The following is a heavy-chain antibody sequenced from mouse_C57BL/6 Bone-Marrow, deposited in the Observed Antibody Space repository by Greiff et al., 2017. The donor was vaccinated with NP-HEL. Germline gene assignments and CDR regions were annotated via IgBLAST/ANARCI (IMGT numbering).Heavy chain of an antibody. D-gene: IGHD2-5*01. CDR1: GYTFTSYG. CDR3: ARGSLVSNYDAMDY. J-gene: IGHJ4*01. CDR2: IYPRSGNT. Sequence: QVQLKESGAELARPGASVKLSCKASGYTFTSYGISWVKQRTGQGLEWIGEIYPRSGNTYYNEKFKGKATLTADKSSSTAYMELRSLTSEDSAVYFCARGSLVSNYDAMDYWGQGTSVTVSS. V-gene: IGHV1-81*01.